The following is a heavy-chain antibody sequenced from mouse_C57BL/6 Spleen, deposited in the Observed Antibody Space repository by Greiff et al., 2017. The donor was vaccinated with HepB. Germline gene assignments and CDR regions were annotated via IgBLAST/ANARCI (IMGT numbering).Heavy chain of an antibody. CDR1: GFNIKDDY. D-gene: IGHD2-1*01. J-gene: IGHJ3*01. CDR3: TTRGNYVSGFAY. Sequence: EVQLQQSGAELVRPGASVKLSCTASGFNIKDDYMHWVKQRPEQGLEWIGWIDPENGDTEYASKFQGKATITADTSSNTAYLQLSSLTSEDTAVYDCTTRGNYVSGFAYWGQGTLVTVSA. V-gene: IGHV14-4*01. CDR2: IDPENGDT.